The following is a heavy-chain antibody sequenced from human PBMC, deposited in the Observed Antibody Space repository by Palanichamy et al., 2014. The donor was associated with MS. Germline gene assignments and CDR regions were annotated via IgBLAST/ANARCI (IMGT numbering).Heavy chain of an antibody. CDR3: ARDDYSDFSFDY. Sequence: QVQLVESGGGVVQPGRSLRLSCAASGFTFSTYAIHWVRQAPGKGLEWAAFISYDGYNKYNSDSVKGRFTISRDNSKNTLYLQMNSLRAEDTAMYYYARDDYSDFSFDYWGQGTLVTVSS. V-gene: IGHV3-30-3*01. J-gene: IGHJ4*02. CDR2: ISYDGYNK. CDR1: GFTFSTYA. D-gene: IGHD4-11*01.